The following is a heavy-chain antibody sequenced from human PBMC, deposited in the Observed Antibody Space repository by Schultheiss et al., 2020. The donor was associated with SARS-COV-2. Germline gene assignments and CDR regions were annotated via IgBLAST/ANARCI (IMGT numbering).Heavy chain of an antibody. CDR1: GFTFSSYA. Sequence: GESLKISCAASGFTFSSYAMHWVRQAPGKGLEWVAVISYDGSNKYYADSVKGRFTISRDNSKNTLYLQMNSLRAEDTAVYYCARGWIDYWGQGTLVTVSS. V-gene: IGHV3-30-3*01. CDR2: ISYDGSNK. CDR3: ARGWIDY. J-gene: IGHJ4*02. D-gene: IGHD3-3*01.